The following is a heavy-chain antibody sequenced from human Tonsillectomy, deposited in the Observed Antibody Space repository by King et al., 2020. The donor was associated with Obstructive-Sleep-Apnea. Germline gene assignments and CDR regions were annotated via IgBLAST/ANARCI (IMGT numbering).Heavy chain of an antibody. CDR3: ARPRTSSTSFYYYYGMDV. V-gene: IGHV1-46*03. CDR1: GYTFTSYY. CDR2: IIPSGGST. D-gene: IGHD2-2*01. Sequence: QLVQSGAEVKKPGASVKVSCKASGYTFTSYYMHWVRQAPGQGLEWMGIIIPSGGSTSYARKFQGRVTMTRDTSTSTVYMELSSLRSEDTAVYYCARPRTSSTSFYYYYGMDVWGQGTTVTVSS. J-gene: IGHJ6*02.